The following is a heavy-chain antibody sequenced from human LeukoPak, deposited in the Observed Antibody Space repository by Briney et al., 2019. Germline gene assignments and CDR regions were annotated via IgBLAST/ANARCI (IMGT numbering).Heavy chain of an antibody. CDR1: GGSLSSSNNF. CDR2: TYYSRNT. J-gene: IGHJ4*02. D-gene: IGHD5-24*01. V-gene: IGHV4-39*01. Sequence: SETLSLTCTVSGGSLSSSNNFWGWVRQAPGRGLEWIASTYYSRNTYYNPSLKSRVTIFAGTSKNQFSLKLSSVTAADTAVYYRARHEEEDGYNAKTFDYWGQGNLVTVSS. CDR3: ARHEEEDGYNAKTFDY.